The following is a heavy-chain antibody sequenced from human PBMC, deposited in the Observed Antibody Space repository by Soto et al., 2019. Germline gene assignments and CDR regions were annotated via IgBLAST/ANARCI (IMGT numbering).Heavy chain of an antibody. CDR2: IMPVFHTT. CDR3: ATATISPVAATLYHYGMDI. V-gene: IGHV1-69*01. J-gene: IGHJ6*02. Sequence: QVQLVQSGAEVKKPGSSVKVSCQASGGTFNNFAFTWVRQAPGQGLEWLGGIMPVFHTTNIAQTFQDRITATADDFTTTVYMAMTSLRYDDTAVYYCATATISPVAATLYHYGMDIWGQATTVTVSS. D-gene: IGHD6-25*01. CDR1: GGTFNNFA.